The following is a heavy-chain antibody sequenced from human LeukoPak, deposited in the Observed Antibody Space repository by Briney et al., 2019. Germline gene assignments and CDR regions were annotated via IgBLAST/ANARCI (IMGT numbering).Heavy chain of an antibody. D-gene: IGHD3-10*01. CDR3: AREGLLWFGESHKHFDY. J-gene: IGHJ4*02. CDR1: GFTFSSYA. V-gene: IGHV3-23*01. CDR2: FSGNGGSI. Sequence: GGSLRLSCAASGFTFSSYAMNWVRQAPGKGLEWVSGFSGNGGSIYYADSVKGRFTISRDNSKDTLYLQMNSLRAEDTAVYYCAREGLLWFGESHKHFDYWGQGTLVTVSS.